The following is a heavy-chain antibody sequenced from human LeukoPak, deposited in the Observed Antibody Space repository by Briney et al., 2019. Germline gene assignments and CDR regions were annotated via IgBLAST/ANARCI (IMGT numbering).Heavy chain of an antibody. J-gene: IGHJ4*02. CDR3: ARDQGGGYRHGWQSFDY. V-gene: IGHV3-48*02. CDR1: GFSFSSYS. Sequence: GGSLRLSCAASGFSFSSYSMNWVRQAPGKGLEWVSYITSSSSTIYYADSVKGRFTISRDNAENSLYLLMNSLRDEDTAVYYCARDQGGGYRHGWQSFDYWGQGTLVTVSS. D-gene: IGHD5-18*01. CDR2: ITSSSSTI.